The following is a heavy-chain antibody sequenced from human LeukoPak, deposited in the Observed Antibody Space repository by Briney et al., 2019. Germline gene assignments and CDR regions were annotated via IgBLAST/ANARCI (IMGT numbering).Heavy chain of an antibody. D-gene: IGHD6-6*01. CDR3: ARDLTDQSIAARLVYYYYYMDV. J-gene: IGHJ6*03. CDR2: INPSGGNT. Sequence: ASVKVSCKASGYTFTSYYMHWVRQAPGQGLKWMGIINPSGGNTSYAQKFQGRVTMARDTSTSTVYMELSSLRSEDTAVYYCARDLTDQSIAARLVYYYYYMDVWGKGTTVTVSS. V-gene: IGHV1-46*03. CDR1: GYTFTSYY.